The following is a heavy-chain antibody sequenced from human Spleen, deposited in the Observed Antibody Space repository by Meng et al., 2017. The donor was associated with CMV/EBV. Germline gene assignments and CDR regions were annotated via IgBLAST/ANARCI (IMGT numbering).Heavy chain of an antibody. CDR2: IYSGGSST. D-gene: IGHD6-19*01. Sequence: SGFTFSNYARSWVRQAPGKGLEWVSVIYSGGSSTYYADSVKGRFTISRDNSKNTLYLQMNSLRAEDTAVYYCAKVDGSGWRQYYFDYWGQGTLVTVSS. CDR3: AKVDGSGWRQYYFDY. V-gene: IGHV3-23*03. J-gene: IGHJ4*02. CDR1: GFTFSNYA.